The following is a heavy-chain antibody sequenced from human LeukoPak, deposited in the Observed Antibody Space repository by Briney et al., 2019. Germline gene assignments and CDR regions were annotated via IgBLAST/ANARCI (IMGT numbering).Heavy chain of an antibody. V-gene: IGHV4-39*01. J-gene: IGHJ4*02. CDR3: VSPRGFSYGYFDY. Sequence: SETLSLTCTVSGGSISSSSAYWGWIRQPPGKGLEWIGSIYYSKNTYYNPSLKSRVTISADTSKNQFSLTLGSVSATDTAVYYCVSPRGFSYGYFDYWGQGTLVTVAS. D-gene: IGHD5-18*01. CDR2: IYYSKNT. CDR1: GGSISSSSAY.